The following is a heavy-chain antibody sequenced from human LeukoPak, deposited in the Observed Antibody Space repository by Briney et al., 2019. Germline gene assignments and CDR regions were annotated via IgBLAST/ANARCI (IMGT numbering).Heavy chain of an antibody. CDR1: GFTFSSYS. CDR3: ARITVDSSGWYHFDY. J-gene: IGHJ4*02. Sequence: GGSLRLSCAASGFTFSSYSMNWVRQAPGKGLEWVSSISSSSSYIYYADSVKGRFTISRDNAKNSLYLQMNSLRAEDTAVYYCARITVDSSGWYHFDYWGQGTLVTVSS. V-gene: IGHV3-21*01. CDR2: ISSSSSYI. D-gene: IGHD6-19*01.